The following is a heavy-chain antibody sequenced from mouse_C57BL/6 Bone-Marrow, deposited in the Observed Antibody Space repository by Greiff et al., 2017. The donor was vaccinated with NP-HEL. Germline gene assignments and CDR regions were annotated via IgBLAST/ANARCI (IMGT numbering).Heavy chain of an antibody. V-gene: IGHV1-78*01. CDR1: GYTFTDHT. CDR3: ARDYGSSYPSYWYFDV. J-gene: IGHJ1*03. D-gene: IGHD1-1*01. CDR2: IYPRDGST. Sequence: QVQLQQSDAELVKPGASVKISCKVSGYTFTDHTIHWMKQRPEQGLEWIGYIYPRDGSTKYNEKFKGKATLTADKSSSTAYMQLNSLTSEDFAVYFFARDYGSSYPSYWYFDVWGTGTTVTVSS.